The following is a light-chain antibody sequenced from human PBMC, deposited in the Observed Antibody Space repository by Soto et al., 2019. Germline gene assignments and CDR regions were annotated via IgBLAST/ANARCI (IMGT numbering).Light chain of an antibody. CDR2: AAF. J-gene: IGKJ4*01. Sequence: DVQMTQSPSYVSASVGARVSITCRGSQVISNSLAWYQQKPGKAPRRLIYAAFNLQGGVPSRFSGSGSGTDFFLTISSLQPEDFATYYCQPAYIFPVSFGGGTEPDIK. V-gene: IGKV1-12*01. CDR3: QPAYIFPVS. CDR1: QVISNS.